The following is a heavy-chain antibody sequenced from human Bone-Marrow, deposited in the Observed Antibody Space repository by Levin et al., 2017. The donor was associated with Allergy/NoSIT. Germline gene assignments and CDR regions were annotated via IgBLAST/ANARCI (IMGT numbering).Heavy chain of an antibody. CDR1: GFILSRDS. Sequence: PGGSLRLSCAGSGFILSRDSINWVRQAPGKGLEWVSYISSGVNTIYYSDSVKGRFTVSRDNAKNSVYLQMNSLRADDTALYYCARGAELDPWGQGTLVSVSS. CDR2: ISSGVNTI. V-gene: IGHV3-48*01. J-gene: IGHJ5*02. CDR3: ARGAELDP.